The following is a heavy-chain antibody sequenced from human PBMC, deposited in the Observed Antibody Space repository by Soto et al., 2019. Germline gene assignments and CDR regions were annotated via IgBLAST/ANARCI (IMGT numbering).Heavy chain of an antibody. V-gene: IGHV1-69*04. Sequence: GASVKVSCKASGGTFSSYTISWVRQAPGQRLEWMGRINAIHGIANYAQKFQGRVTITRDTSASTAYMELSSLRSEDTAVYYCARDPLESPGFDYWGQGTLVTVSS. CDR1: GGTFSSYT. CDR2: INAIHGIA. CDR3: ARDPLESPGFDY. J-gene: IGHJ4*02.